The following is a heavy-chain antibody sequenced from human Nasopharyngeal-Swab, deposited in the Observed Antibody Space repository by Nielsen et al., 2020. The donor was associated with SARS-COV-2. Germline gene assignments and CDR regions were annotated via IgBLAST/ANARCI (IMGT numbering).Heavy chain of an antibody. CDR2: ISSGGTTK. CDR1: GFSFSDYY. D-gene: IGHD3-22*01. Sequence: GGSLRPSCAASGFSFSDYYMSWLRQAPGKGLEWISYISSGGTTKYYADSVKGRFAISRDNARRSLFLQMNSLRAEDTALYYCARRAYYYDSRGFYEDYWGQGTLVTVSS. V-gene: IGHV3-11*04. J-gene: IGHJ4*02. CDR3: ARRAYYYDSRGFYEDY.